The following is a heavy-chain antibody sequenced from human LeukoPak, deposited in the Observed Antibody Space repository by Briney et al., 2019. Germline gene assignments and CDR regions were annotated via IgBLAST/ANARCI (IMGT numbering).Heavy chain of an antibody. CDR3: ANIGSSTFGSTGF. CDR2: VSNSGDTT. Sequence: PGGSLRLSCVASGFTFSTYGMIWVRQAPGKGPEWVSLVSNSGDTTNYADSVKGRFTIFRDNSKNTLYLQMDSLRAEDTAAYYCANIGSSTFGSTGFWGQGTLVTVSS. CDR1: GFTFSTYG. J-gene: IGHJ4*02. D-gene: IGHD3-16*01. V-gene: IGHV3-23*01.